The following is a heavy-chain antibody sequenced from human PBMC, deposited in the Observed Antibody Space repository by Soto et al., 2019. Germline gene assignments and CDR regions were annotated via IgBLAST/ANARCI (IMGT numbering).Heavy chain of an antibody. CDR2: IYYSGTA. Sequence: PSETLSLTCTVSGGSISSGSYYWGWIRQPPGKGLEWIGYIYYSGTANYNPSLKSRVTISVDTSKNQFSLKLSSVTAADTAVYYCARGDYGDYVDYWGQGTLVTVSS. J-gene: IGHJ4*02. V-gene: IGHV4-61*01. CDR3: ARGDYGDYVDY. D-gene: IGHD4-17*01. CDR1: GGSISSGSYY.